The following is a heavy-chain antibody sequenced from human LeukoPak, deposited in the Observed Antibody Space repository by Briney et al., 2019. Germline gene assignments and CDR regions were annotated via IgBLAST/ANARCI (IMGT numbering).Heavy chain of an antibody. Sequence: SVKVSCKASGGTFSSYAISWVRQAPGQGLEWMGGIIPIFGTANYAQKFQGRVTITADESTSTAYMELRSLRSDDTAVYYCARDLGATVTTPTGYWGQGTLVTVSS. CDR2: IIPIFGTA. V-gene: IGHV1-69*01. CDR3: ARDLGATVTTPTGY. J-gene: IGHJ4*02. CDR1: GGTFSSYA. D-gene: IGHD4-17*01.